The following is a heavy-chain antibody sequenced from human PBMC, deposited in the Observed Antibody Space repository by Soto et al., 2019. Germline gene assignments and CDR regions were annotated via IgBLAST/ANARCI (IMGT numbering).Heavy chain of an antibody. V-gene: IGHV3-23*01. CDR1: GFTFSSYA. Sequence: GGSLRLSCAASGFTFSSYAMSWVRQAPGKGLEWVSAISGSGGSTYYADSVKGRFTISRDNSKNTLYLQMNSLRAEDTAVYYCAKERVRANWAEYYFDDWGQGTLVTVSS. CDR3: AKERVRANWAEYYFDD. J-gene: IGHJ4*02. D-gene: IGHD7-27*01. CDR2: ISGSGGST.